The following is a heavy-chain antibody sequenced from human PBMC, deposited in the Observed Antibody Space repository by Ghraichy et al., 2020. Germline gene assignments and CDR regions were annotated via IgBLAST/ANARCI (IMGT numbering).Heavy chain of an antibody. Sequence: GGSLRLSCPASGFTFSSYAMHWVRQAPGKGLEWVAVISYDGSNKYYADSVKGRFTISRDNSKNTLYLQMNSLRAEDTAVYYCARSHTRHMTSLVHLDYWGQGTLVTVSS. D-gene: IGHD1-1*01. V-gene: IGHV3-30-3*01. CDR1: GFTFSSYA. CDR3: ARSHTRHMTSLVHLDY. CDR2: ISYDGSNK. J-gene: IGHJ4*02.